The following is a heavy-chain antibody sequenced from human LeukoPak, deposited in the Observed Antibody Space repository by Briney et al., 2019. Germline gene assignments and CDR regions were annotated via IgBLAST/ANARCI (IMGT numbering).Heavy chain of an antibody. V-gene: IGHV3-7*04. CDR2: IKQDGSKK. CDR3: TRVGYIDEGIDY. Sequence: GGSLRLSCVASGFPFSSYWMTWVRQAPGKGLEWVANIKQDGSKKSYVDSVKGRFTIHRDNAKNSLYLQMNSLRAEDTAIYYCTRVGYIDEGIDYWGQGTLVTVSS. D-gene: IGHD5-24*01. CDR1: GFPFSSYW. J-gene: IGHJ4*02.